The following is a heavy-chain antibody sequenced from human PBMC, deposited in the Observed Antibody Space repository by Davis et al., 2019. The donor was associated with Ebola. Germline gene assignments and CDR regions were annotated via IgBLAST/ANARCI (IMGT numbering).Heavy chain of an antibody. CDR1: GNSYTSYW. V-gene: IGHV5-51*01. D-gene: IGHD1-20*01. Sequence: GESLKISCEGSGNSYTSYWIGWVRQKPGKGLEWMGIIYTGDSDTRYSPSFRGQVTISADKSTRTAYLQWGSLRASDTAMYYCASLRRTITGMDDGFDLWGQGTMVTVSS. CDR3: ASLRRTITGMDDGFDL. J-gene: IGHJ3*01. CDR2: IYTGDSDT.